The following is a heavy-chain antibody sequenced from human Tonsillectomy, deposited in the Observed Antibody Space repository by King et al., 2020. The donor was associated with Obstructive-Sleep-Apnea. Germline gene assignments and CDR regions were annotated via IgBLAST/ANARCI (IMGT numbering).Heavy chain of an antibody. CDR1: GFTFSSYS. Sequence: VQLVESGGGLVKPGGSLRLSCAASGFTFSSYSMNWVRQAPGKGLEWVSSISSTSRYIYYADSVKGRLTISKDNAKNSLCLQMSSLRAEDTAVYYCARAPDHYVWCGSWLGGGMDLWGQGTTVTVSS. J-gene: IGHJ6*02. V-gene: IGHV3-21*01. CDR3: ARAPDHYVWCGSWLGGGMDL. D-gene: IGHD3-3*01. CDR2: ISSTSRYI.